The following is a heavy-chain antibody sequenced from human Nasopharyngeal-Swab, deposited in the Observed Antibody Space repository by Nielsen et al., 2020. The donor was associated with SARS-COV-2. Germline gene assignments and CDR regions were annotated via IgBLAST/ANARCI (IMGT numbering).Heavy chain of an antibody. D-gene: IGHD3-3*01. CDR2: IYYSGST. J-gene: IGHJ5*02. V-gene: IGHV4-39*01. Sequence: WIRQPPGKGLEWIGSIYYSGSTYYNPSFKSRVTISVDTSKNQFSLKLSSATAADTAVYYCARHGLSGITIFGVVIPKNWFDPWGQGTLVTVSS. CDR3: ARHGLSGITIFGVVIPKNWFDP.